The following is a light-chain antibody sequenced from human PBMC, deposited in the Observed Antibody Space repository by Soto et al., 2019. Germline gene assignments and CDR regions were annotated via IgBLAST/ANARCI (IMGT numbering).Light chain of an antibody. V-gene: IGKV1-5*03. CDR2: KAS. CDR1: QSISTW. CDR3: QQYNSYSWT. J-gene: IGKJ1*01. Sequence: DIQMTQSPSTLSASVGDRVTSTCRASQSISTWLAWYQQKPGKAPKLLIYKASTLESGVSSRFSGSGSGTEFTLTISSLQPDDFATYYCQQYNSYSWTFGRGTKVEIK.